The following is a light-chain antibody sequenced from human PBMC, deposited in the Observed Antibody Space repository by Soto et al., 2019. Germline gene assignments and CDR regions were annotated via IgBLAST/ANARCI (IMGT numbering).Light chain of an antibody. J-gene: IGKJ5*01. CDR1: QDINNF. CDR2: VAS. V-gene: IGKV1-16*01. Sequence: DIQMTQSPSSLSASVGDRVTITCRASQDINNFLAWFQQKPGKAPKTLIYVASSLHSGVPSRFSGSGSGTDFTLNISSLQPYDLATYDCQHHDGYPQTFGQGTRLEI. CDR3: QHHDGYPQT.